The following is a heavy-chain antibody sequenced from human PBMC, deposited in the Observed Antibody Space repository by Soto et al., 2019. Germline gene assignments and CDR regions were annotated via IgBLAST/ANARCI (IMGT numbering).Heavy chain of an antibody. J-gene: IGHJ5*01. D-gene: IGHD2-2*01. CDR1: GFTFRTYA. Sequence: GGSLRLSCAASGFTFRTYAMSWVRQAPGKGLEWVSTISDSGTTYYANSVNGPFTISRDTSRNTLDLQMNSLRVEDTAVYYCAKGGEGSCSRTSCLYFFDSWGQGTLVTVSS. V-gene: IGHV3-23*01. CDR3: AKGGEGSCSRTSCLYFFDS. CDR2: ISDSGTT.